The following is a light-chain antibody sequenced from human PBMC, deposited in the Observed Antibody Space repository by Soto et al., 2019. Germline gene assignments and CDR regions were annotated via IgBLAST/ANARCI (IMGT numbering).Light chain of an antibody. CDR1: TSDVGGYNY. V-gene: IGLV2-14*01. CDR2: EVS. Sequence: QSALTQPASVSGSPGQSITISCAGTTSDVGGYNYVSWYQQHPGKAPKLMIYEVSKRPSGVSNRFSGSKSANTASLTISGLQAEDDAEYYCTSYTGTSSPWVFGGGTKLTVL. J-gene: IGLJ3*02. CDR3: TSYTGTSSPWV.